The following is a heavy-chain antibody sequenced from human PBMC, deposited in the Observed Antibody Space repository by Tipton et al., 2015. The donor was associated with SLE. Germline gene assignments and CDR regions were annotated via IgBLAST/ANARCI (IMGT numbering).Heavy chain of an antibody. V-gene: IGHV3-53*04. CDR3: AREGSAAGRYFDL. CDR2: IYSGGST. CDR1: GFTVSSNY. J-gene: IGHJ2*01. Sequence: SLRLSCAASGFTVSSNYMSWVRQAPGKGLEWVSVIYSGGSTYYADSVKGRSTISRHNSKNTLYLQMNSLRAEDTAVYYCAREGSAAGRYFDLWGRGTLVTVSS. D-gene: IGHD6-13*01.